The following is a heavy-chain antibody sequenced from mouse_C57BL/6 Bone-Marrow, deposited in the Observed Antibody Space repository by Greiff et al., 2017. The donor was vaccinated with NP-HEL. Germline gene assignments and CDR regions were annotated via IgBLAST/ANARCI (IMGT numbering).Heavy chain of an antibody. Sequence: EVQLQQSGPGLAKPSQTLSLTCSVTGYSITSDYWNWIRKFPGNKLEYMGYISYSGSTSYNPSPKSRISITRDTSKNQYYLQLNSVTTEDTATYYGARSDDYDGGFDYWGQGTTLTVSS. CDR2: ISYSGST. V-gene: IGHV3-8*01. CDR3: ARSDDYDGGFDY. J-gene: IGHJ2*01. D-gene: IGHD2-4*01. CDR1: GYSITSDY.